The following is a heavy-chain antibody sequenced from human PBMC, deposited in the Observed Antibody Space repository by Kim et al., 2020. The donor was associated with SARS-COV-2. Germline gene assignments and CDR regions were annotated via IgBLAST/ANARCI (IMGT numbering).Heavy chain of an antibody. CDR3: TKGSTY. Sequence: GGSLRLSCAASGFTFSNYWLHWVRQAPGKGLEWVANMNQHGSMKRNLASMKAGSPIPGENAKNSLYLQIDTLEAEDTALYFCTKGSTYWGQ. J-gene: IGHJ4*02. CDR2: MNQHGSMK. CDR1: GFTFSNYW. V-gene: IGHV3-7*05.